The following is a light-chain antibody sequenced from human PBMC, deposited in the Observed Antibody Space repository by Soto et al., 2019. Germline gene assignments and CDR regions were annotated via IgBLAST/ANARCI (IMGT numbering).Light chain of an antibody. J-gene: IGKJ3*01. CDR1: QSVDSN. CDR3: QQRGNWPQT. CDR2: GAS. Sequence: EIVMTQSPVTLSVSPGERATLSCRASQSVDSNLAWYQQKPGQAPRLLIYGASTRASRIPARFSGSGSGTDFTLTISSLQSEDFAVYFCQQRGNWPQTFGPGTKVDI. V-gene: IGKV3-15*01.